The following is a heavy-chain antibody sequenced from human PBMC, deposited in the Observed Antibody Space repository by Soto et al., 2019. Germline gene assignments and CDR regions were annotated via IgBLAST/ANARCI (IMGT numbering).Heavy chain of an antibody. V-gene: IGHV1-24*01. Sequence: GASVKVSCKVSGYTLTELSTHWVRQAPGKGLEWMGGFDPEDGETIYAQKFQGRVTMTEDTSTDTAYMELSSLRSEDTAVYYCATDPGYSSGGNFDYWGQGAQVTVSS. J-gene: IGHJ4*02. CDR2: FDPEDGET. CDR1: GYTLTELS. D-gene: IGHD6-19*01. CDR3: ATDPGYSSGGNFDY.